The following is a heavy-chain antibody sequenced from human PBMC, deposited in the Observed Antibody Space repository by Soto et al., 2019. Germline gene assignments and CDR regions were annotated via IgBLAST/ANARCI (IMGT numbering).Heavy chain of an antibody. CDR3: ARASCSGGSCYAFDI. CDR1: GYTFTGYY. CDR2: INPNSGGT. D-gene: IGHD2-15*01. Sequence: QVQLVQSGAEVKKPGASVKVSCKASGYTFTGYYMHWVRQAPGQGLEWMGWINPNSGGTNYAQKFQGRVTMTRDTSISTAYMELSRLRSDDTAVYYCARASCSGGSCYAFDIWGQGTMVTVSS. J-gene: IGHJ3*02. V-gene: IGHV1-2*02.